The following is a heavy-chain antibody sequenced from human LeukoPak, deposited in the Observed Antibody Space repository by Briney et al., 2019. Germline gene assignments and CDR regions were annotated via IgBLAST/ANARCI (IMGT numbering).Heavy chain of an antibody. V-gene: IGHV1-18*01. CDR2: ISAYNGNT. D-gene: IGHD2-15*01. CDR3: ARDAMRADIVVVIAARDHYYGMDV. Sequence: ASVKVSCKASGYTFTSYGISWARQAPGQGLEWMGWISAYNGNTNYAQKLQGRVTMTTDTSTSTAYMELRSLRSDDTAVYYCARDAMRADIVVVIAARDHYYGMDVWGQGTTVTVSS. J-gene: IGHJ6*02. CDR1: GYTFTSYG.